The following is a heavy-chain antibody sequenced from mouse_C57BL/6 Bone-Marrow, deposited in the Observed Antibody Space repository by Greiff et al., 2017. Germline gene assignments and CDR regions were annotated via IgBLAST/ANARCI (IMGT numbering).Heavy chain of an antibody. D-gene: IGHD3-2*02. CDR3: AREQLRLQLDY. Sequence: QVQLPQSGPELVKPGASVKISCKASGYAFSSSWMNWVKQRPGKGLEWIGRSYPGDGDTNYNGKFKGKATLTADKSSSTAYMQLSSLISEDSAVYFCAREQLRLQLDYWGQGTSVTVSS. J-gene: IGHJ4*01. V-gene: IGHV1-82*01. CDR2: SYPGDGDT. CDR1: GYAFSSSW.